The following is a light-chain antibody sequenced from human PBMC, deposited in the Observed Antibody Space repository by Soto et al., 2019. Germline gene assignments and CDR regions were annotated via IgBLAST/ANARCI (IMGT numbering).Light chain of an antibody. V-gene: IGKV3-15*01. CDR2: DTS. J-gene: IGKJ4*01. Sequence: EIVMTQSPATLSVSPGERATLSCRASQSLSGKLAWFQQRPGQAPRLLIYDTSTRATGIPARFSGSGSGTEFTLTISSLQSEDFAVYYCQQYNNWPPSTFGGGTKVEIK. CDR1: QSLSGK. CDR3: QQYNNWPPST.